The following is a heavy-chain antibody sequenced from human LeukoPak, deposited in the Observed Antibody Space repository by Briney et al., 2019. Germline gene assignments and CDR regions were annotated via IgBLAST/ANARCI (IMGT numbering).Heavy chain of an antibody. Sequence: SETLSLTCTVSGGSISSYYWSWIRQPAGKGLEWIGRIYTSGSTNYNPSLKSRVTMSVDTSKNQFSLKLSSVTAADTVVYYCARDRGITIFGVVLEYGMDVWGQGTTVTVSS. CDR3: ARDRGITIFGVVLEYGMDV. CDR1: GGSISSYY. J-gene: IGHJ6*02. D-gene: IGHD3-3*01. V-gene: IGHV4-4*07. CDR2: IYTSGST.